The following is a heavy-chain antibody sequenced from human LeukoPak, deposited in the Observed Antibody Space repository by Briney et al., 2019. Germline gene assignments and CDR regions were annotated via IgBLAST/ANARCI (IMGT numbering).Heavy chain of an antibody. CDR2: ISSSGSTI. V-gene: IGHV3-48*03. Sequence: GGSLRLSCAASGFTFSSYEMNWVRQAPGKGLEWVAYISSSGSTIYYADSVKGRFTISRDNSKNTLSLQMNSLRAEDTAVYYCVRESHYYGSGSYSPFDYWGQGTLVTVSS. CDR1: GFTFSSYE. D-gene: IGHD3-10*01. CDR3: VRESHYYGSGSYSPFDY. J-gene: IGHJ4*02.